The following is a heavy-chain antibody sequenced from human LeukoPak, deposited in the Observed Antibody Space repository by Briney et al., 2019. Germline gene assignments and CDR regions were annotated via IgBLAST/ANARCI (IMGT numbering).Heavy chain of an antibody. CDR2: ISNTGNTI. CDR3: AGGLGSGWRY. J-gene: IGHJ4*02. V-gene: IGHV3-48*03. Sequence: TGGSLRLSCTTYESAFSSYEMNWIRRAPGKGLEWVSYISNTGNTIYYTDSVKGRFTISRDNAKNSLYLQMNSLRDEDTALYYCAGGLGSGWRYWGQGTPVTVSS. D-gene: IGHD6-19*01. CDR1: ESAFSSYE.